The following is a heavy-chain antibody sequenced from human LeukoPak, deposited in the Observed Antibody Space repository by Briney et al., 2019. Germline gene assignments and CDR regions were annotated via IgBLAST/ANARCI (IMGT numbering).Heavy chain of an antibody. D-gene: IGHD1-7*01. CDR1: GFTFSNYA. V-gene: IGHV3-23*01. J-gene: IGHJ1*01. Sequence: GGSLRLSCAASGFTFSNYAMSWVRRAPGKGPEWVSGISGSDGSTYYADSVKGRFTISRDNSKNTLYLQMNSLRAEDTAVYYCAKGAGSTIEYFQHWGLGTLVTVSS. CDR3: AKGAGSTIEYFQH. CDR2: ISGSDGST.